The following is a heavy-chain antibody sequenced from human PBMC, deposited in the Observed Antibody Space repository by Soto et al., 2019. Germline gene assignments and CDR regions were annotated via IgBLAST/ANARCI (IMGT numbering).Heavy chain of an antibody. CDR1: GFSLSTSGVG. CDR3: AHRTSPGSFDY. D-gene: IGHD3-10*01. V-gene: IGHV2-5*05. CDR2: VYWADDK. Sequence: QITLKESGPTLVKPTQTLTLTCTFSGFSLSTSGVGVGWSRRPPGKALGWFARVYWADDKRYDPSLKSRLSITKDTSKNQVVLTMTIMDLVDTATYDCAHRTSPGSFDYWGQGTLVTVSS. J-gene: IGHJ4*02.